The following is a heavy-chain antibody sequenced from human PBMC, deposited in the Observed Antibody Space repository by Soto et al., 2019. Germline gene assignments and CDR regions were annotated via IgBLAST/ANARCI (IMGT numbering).Heavy chain of an antibody. CDR3: AREGPITISGYYYGMDV. CDR1: GYAFTGYY. V-gene: IGHV1-2*02. Sequence: ASVKVSCKASGYAFTGYYMHWVRQAPGQGLEWMGWINPNSGGTNYAQKFQGRVTMTRDTSISTAYMELSRLRSDDTAVYYCAREGPITISGYYYGMDVWGPGTTVTV. D-gene: IGHD3-3*01. J-gene: IGHJ6*02. CDR2: INPNSGGT.